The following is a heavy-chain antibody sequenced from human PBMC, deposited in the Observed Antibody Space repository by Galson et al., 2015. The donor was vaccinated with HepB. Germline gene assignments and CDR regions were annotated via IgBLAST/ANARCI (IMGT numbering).Heavy chain of an antibody. J-gene: IGHJ6*02. CDR1: GGTFSSYA. V-gene: IGHV1-69*13. CDR3: ASGDRGYSYTYYYGMDV. Sequence: SVKVSCKASGGTFSSYAISWVRQAPGQGLEWMGGIIPIFGTANYAQKFQGRVTITADESTSTAYMELSSLRSEDTAVYYCASGDRGYSYTYYYGMDVWGQGTTVTVSS. CDR2: IIPIFGTA. D-gene: IGHD5-18*01.